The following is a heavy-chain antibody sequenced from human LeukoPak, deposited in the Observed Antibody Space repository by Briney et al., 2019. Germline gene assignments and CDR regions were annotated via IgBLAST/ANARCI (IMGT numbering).Heavy chain of an antibody. CDR2: IYYSGST. CDR3: ARGLRGRSGYYFDS. Sequence: SQTLSLTCTVSGGSISRGDYYWNWIRQPPGKGLEWIGYIYYSGSTYYNPSLRSRVTISVDTSKTQFSMRPSSVTAADTAVYYCARGLRGRSGYYFDSWGQGTLVTVSS. CDR1: GGSISRGDYY. V-gene: IGHV4-30-4*01. J-gene: IGHJ4*02.